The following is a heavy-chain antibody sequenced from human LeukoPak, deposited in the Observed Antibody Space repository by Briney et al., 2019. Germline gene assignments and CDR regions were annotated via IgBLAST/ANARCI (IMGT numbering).Heavy chain of an antibody. Sequence: PSETLSLTCAVYGGSFSGYYWSWIRQPPGKGLEWIGEINHSGSTNYNPSLKSRVTISVDTSKNQFSLKLSSVTAADTAVYYCASSSRGYKDYWGQGTLVTVSS. V-gene: IGHV4-34*01. D-gene: IGHD5-24*01. CDR3: ASSSRGYKDY. CDR2: INHSGST. CDR1: GGSFSGYY. J-gene: IGHJ4*02.